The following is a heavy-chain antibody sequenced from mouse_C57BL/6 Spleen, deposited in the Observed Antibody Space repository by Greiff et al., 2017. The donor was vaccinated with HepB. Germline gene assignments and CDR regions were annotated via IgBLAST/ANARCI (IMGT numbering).Heavy chain of an antibody. CDR2: IDPSGSYT. Sequence: QVQLQQPGAELVMPGASVKLSCKASGYTFTSYWMHWVKQRPGQGLEWIGVIDPSGSYTNYNQKFKGKSTLTVDKSSSTAYMQLSSLTSEDSAVYYCARDYGSYFDGWGTGTTLTASS. J-gene: IGHJ2*01. CDR1: GYTFTSYW. D-gene: IGHD1-1*01. V-gene: IGHV1-69*01. CDR3: ARDYGSYFDG.